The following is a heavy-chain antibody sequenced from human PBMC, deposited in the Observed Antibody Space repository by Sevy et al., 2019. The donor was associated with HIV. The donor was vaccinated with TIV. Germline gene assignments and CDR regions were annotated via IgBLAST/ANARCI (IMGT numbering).Heavy chain of an antibody. V-gene: IGHV3-73*01. CDR3: TRLEGRDTYYYGSGSYYENWYFDL. CDR1: GFTFSGSA. CDR2: IRSKANSYAT. D-gene: IGHD3-10*01. Sequence: GGSLRLSCAASGFTFSGSAMHWVRQASGKGLEWVGRIRSKANSYATAYAASVKGRFTISRDDSKTTAYLQMNSLKTEDTAVYYCTRLEGRDTYYYGSGSYYENWYFDLWGRGTLVTVSS. J-gene: IGHJ2*01.